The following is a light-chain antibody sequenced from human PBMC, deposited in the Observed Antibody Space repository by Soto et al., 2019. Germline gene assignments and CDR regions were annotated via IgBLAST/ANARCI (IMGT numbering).Light chain of an antibody. CDR2: DTS. Sequence: QAVVTQEPSLTVSPGGTVTLTCDSSTGAVTSGHYPYWFQQKPGQAPRTLIYDTSNRHSWTPARFSGSLLGGKAALTLSGAQPEDEAEYYCLLSYSGARQVFGGGTKVTVL. J-gene: IGLJ3*02. CDR3: LLSYSGARQV. V-gene: IGLV7-46*01. CDR1: TGAVTSGHY.